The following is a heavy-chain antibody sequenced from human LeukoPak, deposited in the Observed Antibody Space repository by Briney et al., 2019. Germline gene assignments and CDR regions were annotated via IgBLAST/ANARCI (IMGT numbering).Heavy chain of an antibody. CDR3: ARDNGDYPYYFDF. CDR1: GGSISSGFYS. D-gene: IGHD4-17*01. V-gene: IGHV4-30-2*01. J-gene: IGHJ4*02. CDR2: IYHSGST. Sequence: PSQTLSLTCAVSGGSISSGFYSWNWIRQPPGKGLEWIGYIYHSGSTYYNPSLKSPVTILVDRSKNQFSLKLSSVTAADTAVYYCARDNGDYPYYFDFWGQGTLVTVSS.